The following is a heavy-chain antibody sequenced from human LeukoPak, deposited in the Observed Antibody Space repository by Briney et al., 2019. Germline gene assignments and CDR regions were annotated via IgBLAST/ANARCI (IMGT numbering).Heavy chain of an antibody. D-gene: IGHD3-3*01. CDR3: ARGYDVLDY. Sequence: PSETLSLTCTVSGGSLTSGSYSWSWIRQPAGKGLEWIGRIYTSGSTNYNPSLKSRVTISVDRSKNQFSLNLNSVTAADTAVYYCARGYDVLDYWGQGTLVTVS. CDR2: IYTSGST. J-gene: IGHJ4*02. CDR1: GGSLTSGSYS. V-gene: IGHV4-61*02.